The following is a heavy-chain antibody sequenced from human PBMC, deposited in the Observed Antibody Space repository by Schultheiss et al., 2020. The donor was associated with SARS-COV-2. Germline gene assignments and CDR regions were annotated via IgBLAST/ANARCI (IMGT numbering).Heavy chain of an antibody. CDR3: TRIWNGAVAAPV. CDR2: ISGSGGST. Sequence: GGSLRLSCAASGFTFSSSWMHWVCQAPGKGLEWVSAISGSGGSTYYADSVKGRFTISRDNAKNSLYLQMNSLRAEDTAVYYCTRIWNGAVAAPVWGQGTLVTVSS. D-gene: IGHD6-19*01. V-gene: IGHV3-23*01. CDR1: GFTFSSSW. J-gene: IGHJ4*02.